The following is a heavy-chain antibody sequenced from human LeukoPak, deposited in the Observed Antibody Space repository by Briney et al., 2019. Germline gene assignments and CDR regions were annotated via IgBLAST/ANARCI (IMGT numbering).Heavy chain of an antibody. D-gene: IGHD3-10*01. CDR3: ARGMGYYGSGSLFDY. CDR1: GGSISSGSYY. Sequence: PSETLSLTCTVSGGSISSGSYYWSWIRQPAGKGLEWIGRIYTSGSTNYNPSLESRVTISVDTSKNQFSLKLSSVTAADTAVYYCARGMGYYGSGSLFDYWGQGTLVTVSS. V-gene: IGHV4-61*02. J-gene: IGHJ4*02. CDR2: IYTSGST.